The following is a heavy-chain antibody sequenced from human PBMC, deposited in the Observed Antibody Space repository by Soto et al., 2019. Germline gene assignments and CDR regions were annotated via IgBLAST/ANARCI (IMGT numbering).Heavy chain of an antibody. CDR3: AVSSSWPGEVDY. CDR2: IYYSGST. CDR1: GGSISSYY. D-gene: IGHD6-13*01. J-gene: IGHJ4*02. Sequence: SETLSLTCTVSGGSISSYYWSWIRQPPGKGLEWIGYIYYSGSTNYNPSLKSRVTISVDTSKNQFSLKLSSVTAADTAVYYCAVSSSWPGEVDYWGQGTLVTGSS. V-gene: IGHV4-59*12.